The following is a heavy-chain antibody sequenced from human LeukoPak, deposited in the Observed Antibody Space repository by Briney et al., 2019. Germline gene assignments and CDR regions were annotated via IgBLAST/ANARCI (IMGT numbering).Heavy chain of an antibody. CDR1: GYTLTELS. J-gene: IGHJ3*02. CDR3: ATAVRNPSRNAFDI. CDR2: FDPEDGET. Sequence: ASVKVSCKVSGYTLTELSMHWVRQAPGKGLEWMGGFDPEDGETIYAQKFQSRVTMTEDTSTDTAYMELSSLRSEDTAVYYCATAVRNPSRNAFDIWGQGTMVTVSS. D-gene: IGHD4-17*01. V-gene: IGHV1-24*01.